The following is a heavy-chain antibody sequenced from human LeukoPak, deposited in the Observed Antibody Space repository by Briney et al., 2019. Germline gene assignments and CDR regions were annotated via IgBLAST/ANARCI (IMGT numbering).Heavy chain of an antibody. Sequence: PGGSLRLSCAASGFTFSSYAMSWVRQAPGKGLEWVSTISNSDYNTYYTDSVKGRFTISRDNSKNTLYLQMNSLRAEDTAVYYCARDQEDSSAQLPSGYFQHWGRAPWSPSPQ. CDR2: ISNSDYNT. CDR3: ARDQEDSSAQLPSGYFQH. CDR1: GFTFSSYA. V-gene: IGHV3-23*01. D-gene: IGHD3-22*01. J-gene: IGHJ1*01.